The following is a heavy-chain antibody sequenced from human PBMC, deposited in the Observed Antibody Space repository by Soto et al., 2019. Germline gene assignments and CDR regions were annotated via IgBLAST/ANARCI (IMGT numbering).Heavy chain of an antibody. D-gene: IGHD6-19*01. J-gene: IGHJ4*02. CDR3: ARVAVAGSAKYYFDY. Sequence: QLQLQESGSGLVKPSQTLSLTCAVSGGSISSGGYSWSWIRQPPGKGLEWIGYIYHSGSTYYNPALKRRVTIAVDRSKNQFSLKLSSVTAADTAVYYCARVAVAGSAKYYFDYVGKGTLVTVSS. CDR1: GGSISSGGYS. CDR2: IYHSGST. V-gene: IGHV4-30-2*01.